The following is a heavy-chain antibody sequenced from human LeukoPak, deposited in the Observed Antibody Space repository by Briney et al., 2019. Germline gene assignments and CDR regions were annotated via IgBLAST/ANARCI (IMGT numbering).Heavy chain of an antibody. D-gene: IGHD3-10*01. CDR1: GFTVSSNS. Sequence: PGGSLRLSCTVSGFTVSSNSMSWVRQAPGKGLEWVANIKQDGSEKYYVDSVKGRFTISRDNAKNSLYLQMNSLRAEDTAVYYCARDRLVGVRGDPLWFDPWAREPWSPSPQ. V-gene: IGHV3-7*01. J-gene: IGHJ5*02. CDR2: IKQDGSEK. CDR3: ARDRLVGVRGDPLWFDP.